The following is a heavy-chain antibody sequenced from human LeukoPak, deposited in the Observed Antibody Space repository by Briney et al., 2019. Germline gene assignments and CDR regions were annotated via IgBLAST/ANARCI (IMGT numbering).Heavy chain of an antibody. V-gene: IGHV3-23*01. D-gene: IGHD3-10*01. Sequence: AGSLTLSCAASGFTFSSYAMSWVRQAPRKGLERVSAMRGSGGSTYYADSVKGRFTISRDNSKNTLYLQMNSLRAEDTAVYSCAKDRGTMVRGVLTMKYYFDYWGQGTLVTVSS. CDR2: MRGSGGST. CDR1: GFTFSSYA. J-gene: IGHJ4*02. CDR3: AKDRGTMVRGVLTMKYYFDY.